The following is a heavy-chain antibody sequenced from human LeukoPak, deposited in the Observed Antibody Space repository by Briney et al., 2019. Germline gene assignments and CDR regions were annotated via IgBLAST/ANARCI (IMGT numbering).Heavy chain of an antibody. CDR1: GYTFTGYY. D-gene: IGHD6-19*01. J-gene: IGHJ4*02. V-gene: IGHV1-2*02. CDR3: ASGDSSGWYPFDY. Sequence: ASVKVSCKAPGYTFTGYYMHWVRQAPGQGLEWMGWINPNSGGTNYAQKFQGRVTMTRDTSISTAYMELSRLRSDDTAVYYCASGDSSGWYPFDYWGQGTLVTVSS. CDR2: INPNSGGT.